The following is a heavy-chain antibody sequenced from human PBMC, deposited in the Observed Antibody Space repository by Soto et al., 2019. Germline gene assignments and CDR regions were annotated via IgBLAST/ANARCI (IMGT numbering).Heavy chain of an antibody. CDR2: ISSSSSTI. CDR3: VRHPERIAQIGWFDP. V-gene: IGHV3-48*01. Sequence: GGSLRLSCAASGFTCSSYSMNWVRQAPGKGLEWVSYISSSSSTIYYADSVKGRFTISRDNAKNSLYLQMNSLRAEDTAVYYCVRHPERIAQIGWFDPWGQGTLVTVSS. J-gene: IGHJ5*02. D-gene: IGHD6-13*01. CDR1: GFTCSSYS.